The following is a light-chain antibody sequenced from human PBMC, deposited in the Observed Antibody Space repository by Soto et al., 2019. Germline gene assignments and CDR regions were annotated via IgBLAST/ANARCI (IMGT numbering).Light chain of an antibody. CDR2: EVS. V-gene: IGLV2-14*01. CDR1: SSNIGAYNY. J-gene: IGLJ3*02. CDR3: NSYTTTGTWV. Sequence: QSALTQPASVSGSPGQSITISCTGTSSNIGAYNYVSWYQQHPDKVPKLLIYEVSNRPSGVSNRFSGSKSGNTASLTISGLQAEDEADYYCNSYTTTGTWVFGGGTQLTVL.